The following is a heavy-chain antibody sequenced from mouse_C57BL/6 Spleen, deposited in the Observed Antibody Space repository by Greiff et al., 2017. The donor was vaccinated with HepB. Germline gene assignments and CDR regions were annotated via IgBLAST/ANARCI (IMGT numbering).Heavy chain of an antibody. CDR1: GFTFSDYG. CDR2: ISSGSSTI. V-gene: IGHV5-17*01. Sequence: EVQVVESGGGLVKPGGSLKLSCAASGFTFSDYGMHWVRQAPEKGLEWVAYISSGSSTIYYADTVKGRFTISRDNAKNTLFLQMTSLRSEDTAMYYCARVVATNYFDYWGQGTTLTVSS. J-gene: IGHJ2*01. CDR3: ARVVATNYFDY. D-gene: IGHD1-1*01.